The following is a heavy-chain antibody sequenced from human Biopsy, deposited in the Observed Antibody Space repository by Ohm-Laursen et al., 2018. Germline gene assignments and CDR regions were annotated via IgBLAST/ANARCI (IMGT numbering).Heavy chain of an antibody. CDR2: IYFTGRT. D-gene: IGHD4-11*01. CDR3: ARDSGILNYGNFKYYHYYGMDV. CDR1: GGPIDSYY. V-gene: IGHV4-59*01. J-gene: IGHJ6*02. Sequence: GTLSLTCTVSGGPIDSYYWSWIRQPPGKALEWIGYIYFTGRTSYNPSLKSRVTMSVNTSKKQLSLTLSSVTAADTAVYYCARDSGILNYGNFKYYHYYGMDVWGQGTKVTVSS.